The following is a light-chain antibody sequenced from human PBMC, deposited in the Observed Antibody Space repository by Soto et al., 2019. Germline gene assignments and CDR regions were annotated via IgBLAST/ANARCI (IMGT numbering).Light chain of an antibody. CDR2: GAS. Sequence: EIVLTQSPGTLSLSPGEGATLSCRASQSVYNNYLAWYQQKPGQAPRLLISGASSRATGIPARFSGSGSGTEFTLTISSLQSEDFAVYYCQQYNNWPPSTFGQGTKLEIK. CDR1: QSVYNNY. J-gene: IGKJ2*01. V-gene: IGKV3D-15*01. CDR3: QQYNNWPPST.